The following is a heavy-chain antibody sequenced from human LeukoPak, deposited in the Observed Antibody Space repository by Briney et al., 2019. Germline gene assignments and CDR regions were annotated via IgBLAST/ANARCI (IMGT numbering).Heavy chain of an antibody. CDR3: ARGNYFHY. CDR2: ISPSSTSI. V-gene: IGHV3-48*01. CDR1: GFTFSSYT. Sequence: GGSLRLSCAASGFTFSSYTMNWVRQAPGKGLEWVSYISPSSTSIYYADSVKGRFTISRDNAKNSLSLQMNSLRAEDTAVYYCARGNYFHYWGRGVLVTVSS. J-gene: IGHJ4*02.